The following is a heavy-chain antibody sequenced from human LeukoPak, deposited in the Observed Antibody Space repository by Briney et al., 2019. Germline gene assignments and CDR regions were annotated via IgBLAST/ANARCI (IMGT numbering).Heavy chain of an antibody. V-gene: IGHV1-2*04. D-gene: IGHD3-10*01. CDR2: INPNSGGT. CDR1: GYTFTGYY. CDR3: ARDRGVYGSGSYYRFDY. J-gene: IGHJ4*02. Sequence: ASVKVSCKASGYTFTGYYMHWVRQAPGQGLEWMGWINPNSGGTNYAQKFQGWVTMTRDTSISTAYMELSRLRSDDTAVYYCARDRGVYGSGSYYRFDYWGQGTLVAVSS.